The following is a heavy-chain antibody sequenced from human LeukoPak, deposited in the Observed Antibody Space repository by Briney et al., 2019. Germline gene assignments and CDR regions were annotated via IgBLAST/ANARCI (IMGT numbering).Heavy chain of an antibody. CDR1: GFTFSTSW. CDR3: AHTVWSGNYFDY. J-gene: IGHJ4*02. CDR2: INSDGRST. V-gene: IGHV3-74*01. D-gene: IGHD3-3*01. Sequence: GGSLRLSCAASGFTFSTSWMHWVRQVPGKGLVWVSRINSDGRSTDYADSVEGRFTISRDNTKNTLYLQMNSLRADDTAVYYCAHTVWSGNYFDYWGQGTLVTVSS.